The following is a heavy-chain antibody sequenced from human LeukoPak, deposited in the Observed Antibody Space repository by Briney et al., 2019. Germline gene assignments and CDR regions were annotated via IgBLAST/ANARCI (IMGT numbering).Heavy chain of an antibody. J-gene: IGHJ4*02. CDR3: ARPSIVGARDY. V-gene: IGHV4-39*01. CDR2: IYYSGST. CDR1: GGSISSSSYY. D-gene: IGHD1-26*01. Sequence: SETLSLTWTVSGGSISSSSYYWGWIRQPPGKGLEWIGSIYYSGSTYYNPSLKSRVTISVDTSKNQFSLKLSFVTAADTAVYYCARPSIVGARDYWGQGTLVTVSS.